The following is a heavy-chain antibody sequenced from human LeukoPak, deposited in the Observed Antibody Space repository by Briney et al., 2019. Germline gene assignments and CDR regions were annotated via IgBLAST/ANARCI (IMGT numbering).Heavy chain of an antibody. CDR2: ISPYNGNT. Sequence: GASVQVSCKASGYTFISYGINWVRQAPGQGLEWMGWISPYNGNTNYAQKFQGRVTMTTDTSTSTAYMELRSLKSDDTAVYYCARGEGVAARQSWFDPWGQGTLVTVSS. D-gene: IGHD6-6*01. CDR3: ARGEGVAARQSWFDP. V-gene: IGHV1-18*01. J-gene: IGHJ5*02. CDR1: GYTFISYG.